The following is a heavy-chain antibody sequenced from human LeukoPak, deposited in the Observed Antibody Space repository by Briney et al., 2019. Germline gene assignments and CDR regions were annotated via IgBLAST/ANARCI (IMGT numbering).Heavy chain of an antibody. V-gene: IGHV3-23*01. Sequence: GGSLRLSCVASGFTFSTSAMNWVRQAPGKRPDWVSSITDDGGATYYSDSVKGRFTISRDNSKNTLYLQMHSLRAEDTAIYYCAKGRLVFSDYWGQGTLVTVSS. CDR2: ITDDGGAT. CDR1: GFTFSTSA. CDR3: AKGRLVFSDY. J-gene: IGHJ4*02. D-gene: IGHD2-21*02.